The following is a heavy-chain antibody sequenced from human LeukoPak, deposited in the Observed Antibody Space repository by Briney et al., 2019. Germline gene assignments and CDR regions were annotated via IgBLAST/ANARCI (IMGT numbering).Heavy chain of an antibody. Sequence: GGSLRLSCSASGFTFSSYAMHWVRQAPGKGLEYVPAISSNGGSTYYADSVKGRFTISRDNSKNTLYLQMSSLRAEDTAVYYCVKDLGMVRGVKQTDYWGQGTLVTVSS. V-gene: IGHV3-64D*06. D-gene: IGHD3-10*01. CDR1: GFTFSSYA. CDR3: VKDLGMVRGVKQTDY. J-gene: IGHJ4*02. CDR2: ISSNGGST.